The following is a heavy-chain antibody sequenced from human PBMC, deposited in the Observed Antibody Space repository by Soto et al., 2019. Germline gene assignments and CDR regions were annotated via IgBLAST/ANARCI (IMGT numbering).Heavy chain of an antibody. CDR3: AKEYGSSSVPPDFDY. CDR1: GFTFSSYG. D-gene: IGHD6-13*01. V-gene: IGHV3-30*18. CDR2: ISYDGSNK. Sequence: QVQLVESGGGVVQPGRSLRLSCAASGFTFSSYGMHWVRQAPGKGLEWVALISYDGSNKYYADSVKGRFTISRDNSKNPLYLQMNSLRAEDTAVYYCAKEYGSSSVPPDFDYWGQGTLVTVSS. J-gene: IGHJ4*02.